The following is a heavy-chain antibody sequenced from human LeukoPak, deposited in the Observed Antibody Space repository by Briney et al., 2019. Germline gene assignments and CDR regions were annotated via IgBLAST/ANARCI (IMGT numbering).Heavy chain of an antibody. CDR1: GFTFSSYG. Sequence: GGSLSLSCAASGFTFSSYGMHWVRQAPGKGLEWVAVISYDGSNKYYADSVKGRFTISRDNSKNTLYLQMNSLRAEDTAVYYCAKITAPLRSRTGLSYIFDYWGQGTLVTVSS. J-gene: IGHJ4*02. V-gene: IGHV3-30*18. CDR3: AKITAPLRSRTGLSYIFDY. CDR2: ISYDGSNK. D-gene: IGHD2-8*01.